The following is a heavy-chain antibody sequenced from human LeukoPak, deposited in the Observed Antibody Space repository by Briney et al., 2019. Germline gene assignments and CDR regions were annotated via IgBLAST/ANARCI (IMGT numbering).Heavy chain of an antibody. Sequence: SETLSLTCTVSGGSISSSSYYWGWIRQPPGKGLEWIGSIYYSGSTYYNPSLKSRVTISVDTSKNQFSLKLSSVTAADTAVYYCASPSNSGSTGDAFDIWGQGTMVTVSS. J-gene: IGHJ3*02. V-gene: IGHV4-39*01. D-gene: IGHD1-26*01. CDR2: IYYSGST. CDR1: GGSISSSSYY. CDR3: ASPSNSGSTGDAFDI.